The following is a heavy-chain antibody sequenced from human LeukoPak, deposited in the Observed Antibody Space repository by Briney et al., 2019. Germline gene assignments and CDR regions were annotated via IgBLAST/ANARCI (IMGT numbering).Heavy chain of an antibody. D-gene: IGHD6-13*01. CDR3: ARVQGSPGYSSSWYVRGYYYGMDV. CDR1: GGSFSGYY. J-gene: IGHJ6*02. Sequence: SETLSLTCAVYGGSFSGYYWSWIRQPPGKGLEWIGEINHSGSTNYNPSLKSRVTISVDTSKNQFSLKLSSVTAADTAVYYCARVQGSPGYSSSWYVRGYYYGMDVWGQGTTVTVSS. V-gene: IGHV4-34*01. CDR2: INHSGST.